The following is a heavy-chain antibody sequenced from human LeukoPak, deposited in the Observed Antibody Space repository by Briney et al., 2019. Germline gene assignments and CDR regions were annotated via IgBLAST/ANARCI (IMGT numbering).Heavy chain of an antibody. CDR3: ERDYYDSTVGHAFDI. V-gene: IGHV1-18*01. Sequence: ASVKVSCKASGYTHISYGSSQVRPAPGQGLEWMGWISSYNGKTNYAQKTQGRVSMTTDTSTSTAYMEVRSLRSADAAVYYCERDYYDSTVGHAFDIWGQGTMVTVSS. CDR1: GYTHISYG. CDR2: ISSYNGKT. D-gene: IGHD3-22*01. J-gene: IGHJ3*02.